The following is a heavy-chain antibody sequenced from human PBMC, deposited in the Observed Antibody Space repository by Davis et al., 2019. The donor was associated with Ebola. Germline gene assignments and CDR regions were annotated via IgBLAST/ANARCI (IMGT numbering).Heavy chain of an antibody. CDR3: ARVVRKYYGDYFDAFDI. D-gene: IGHD4-17*01. J-gene: IGHJ3*02. Sequence: GGSLRLSCAASGFTFSSYSMNWVRQAPGKGLEWVSSISSSSSYIYYADSLKGRFTISRDNVKNSLYLQMNSLRAEDTAVYYCARVVRKYYGDYFDAFDIWGQGTMVTVSS. CDR2: ISSSSSYI. V-gene: IGHV3-21*01. CDR1: GFTFSSYS.